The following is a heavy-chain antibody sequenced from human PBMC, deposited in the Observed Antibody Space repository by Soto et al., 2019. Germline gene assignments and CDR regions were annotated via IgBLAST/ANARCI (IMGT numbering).Heavy chain of an antibody. D-gene: IGHD2-15*01. V-gene: IGHV3-33*01. CDR3: ARDNRDCSGGSCSPRGGMDV. J-gene: IGHJ6*02. Sequence: GGSLRLSCAASGFTFSSYGMHWVRQAPGKGLEWVAVIWYDGSNKYYADSVKGRFTISRDNSKNTLYLQMNSLRAEDTAVYYCARDNRDCSGGSCSPRGGMDVWGQGTTVTVSS. CDR2: IWYDGSNK. CDR1: GFTFSSYG.